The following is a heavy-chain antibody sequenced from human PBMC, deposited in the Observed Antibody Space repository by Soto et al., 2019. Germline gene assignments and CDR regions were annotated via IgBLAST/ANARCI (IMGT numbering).Heavy chain of an antibody. D-gene: IGHD5-18*01. Sequence: QVQLQQWGAGLLKPSETLSLTCAVYGGSFSGYYWSWIRQPPGKGLEWIGEINHSGSTNYNPSLKSRVTISVDTSKNQFSLKLSSVTAADTAVYYCARGGFKYRTNYYYMDVWGKGTTVTVSS. J-gene: IGHJ6*03. CDR1: GGSFSGYY. V-gene: IGHV4-34*01. CDR2: INHSGST. CDR3: ARGGFKYRTNYYYMDV.